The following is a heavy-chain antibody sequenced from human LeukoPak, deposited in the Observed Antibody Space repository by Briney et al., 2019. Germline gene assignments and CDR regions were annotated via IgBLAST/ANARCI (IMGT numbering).Heavy chain of an antibody. J-gene: IGHJ4*02. CDR1: GGSFSGYY. D-gene: IGHD1-1*01. Sequence: SETLSLTRAVYGGSFSGYYWSWIRQPPGKGLEWIGEINHSGSTNYNPSLKSRVTISVDTSKNQFSLKLSSVTAADTAVYYCARGRSRNWNHREYYFDYWGQGTLVTVSS. V-gene: IGHV4-34*01. CDR3: ARGRSRNWNHREYYFDY. CDR2: INHSGST.